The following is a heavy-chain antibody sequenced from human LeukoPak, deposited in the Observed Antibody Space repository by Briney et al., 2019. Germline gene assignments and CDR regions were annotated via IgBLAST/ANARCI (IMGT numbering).Heavy chain of an antibody. V-gene: IGHV4-34*01. D-gene: IGHD2-2*02. J-gene: IGHJ6*02. Sequence: SETLSLTCAVYGGSFSGYYWSWIRQPPGKGLEWIGEINHSGSTNYNPSLKSRVTILVDTSKNQLSLNLSSVTAADTAVYYCARSPACSSSSCYSYYGMDVWGQGTTVTVSS. CDR2: INHSGST. CDR3: ARSPACSSSSCYSYYGMDV. CDR1: GGSFSGYY.